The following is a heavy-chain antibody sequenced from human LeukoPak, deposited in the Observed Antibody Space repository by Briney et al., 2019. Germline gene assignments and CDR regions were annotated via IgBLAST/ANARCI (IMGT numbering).Heavy chain of an antibody. CDR1: GFTFSSYG. Sequence: GRSLRLSCAASGFTFSSYGMHWVRQAPGKGLEWVAVISYDGSNKYYADSVKGRFTISRDNSKNTLYLQMNSLRAEDTAVYYCAKDHTYCTNGVCYRYYYYYYMDVWGKGTTVTVSS. V-gene: IGHV3-30*18. D-gene: IGHD2-8*01. CDR2: ISYDGSNK. CDR3: AKDHTYCTNGVCYRYYYYYYMDV. J-gene: IGHJ6*03.